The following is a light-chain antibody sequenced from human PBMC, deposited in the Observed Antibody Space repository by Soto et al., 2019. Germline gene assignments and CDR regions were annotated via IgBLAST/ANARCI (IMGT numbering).Light chain of an antibody. J-gene: IGLJ1*01. Sequence: QSVLTQPISVYGSPGQSITISCTGNHNDIGTYDYVSWYQQHPGRAPRLLIHGVTTRPSGISGRFSASKSGLTASLTISGLQPEDEADYYCSSFTSNRIYVFGPGTKLTVL. CDR3: SSFTSNRIYV. CDR1: HNDIGTYDY. V-gene: IGLV2-14*03. CDR2: GVT.